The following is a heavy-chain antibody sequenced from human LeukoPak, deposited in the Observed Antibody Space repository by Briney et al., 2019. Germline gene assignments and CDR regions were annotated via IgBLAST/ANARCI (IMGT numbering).Heavy chain of an antibody. D-gene: IGHD5-24*01. CDR3: ARGDGRDGYNGEY. Sequence: SETLSLTCTVSGGSISNYHWSWIRQPAGKGLEWIGQIHTSGSTNYNPPLKSRVTISVDTSKNQFSLKLSSVTAADTAVYYCARGDGRDGYNGEYWGQGTLVTVSS. CDR1: GGSISNYH. J-gene: IGHJ4*02. V-gene: IGHV4-4*07. CDR2: IHTSGST.